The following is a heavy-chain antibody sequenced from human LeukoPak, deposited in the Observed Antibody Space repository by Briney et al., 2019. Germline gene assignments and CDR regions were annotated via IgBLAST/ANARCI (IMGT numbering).Heavy chain of an antibody. CDR2: IIPIFGAA. CDR1: GGTFSNYA. CDR3: ASQRTAGSLDLYFDY. J-gene: IGHJ4*02. D-gene: IGHD1-1*01. Sequence: GASVKVSCKASGGTFSNYAFSWVRQASGQGLEWMGGIIPIFGAANYAQKLQGRVTITADESTTTAYMELSSLRSEDTAVYYCASQRTAGSLDLYFDYWGQGTLVTVSS. V-gene: IGHV1-69*13.